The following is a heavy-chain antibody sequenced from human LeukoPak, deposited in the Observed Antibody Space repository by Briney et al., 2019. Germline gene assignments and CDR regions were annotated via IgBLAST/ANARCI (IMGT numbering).Heavy chain of an antibody. CDR3: ARHGNYDSSGYYSAFDY. J-gene: IGHJ4*02. D-gene: IGHD3-22*01. Sequence: SETLSLTCPVSGGSISSSNYYWGWIRQPPGKGLEWIGSIYYSGSTYYNPSLKSRVTISVDTSKNQFSLKLSSVTAADTAICYCARHGNYDSSGYYSAFDYWGQGTLVTVSS. V-gene: IGHV4-39*01. CDR1: GGSISSSNYY. CDR2: IYYSGST.